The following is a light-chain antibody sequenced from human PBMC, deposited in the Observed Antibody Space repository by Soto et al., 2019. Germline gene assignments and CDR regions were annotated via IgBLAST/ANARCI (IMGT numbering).Light chain of an antibody. J-gene: IGKJ1*01. CDR2: GAS. CDR1: QSVSNN. Sequence: EIVMTQSPATLSVSPVERATLSCRASQSVSNNLAWYQKKPGQAPRLLIYGASTRATGIPDRFSGGGSGTEFTLTISSLQSEDFAVYYCQQYNNWWTFGQGTRVEIK. V-gene: IGKV3-15*01. CDR3: QQYNNWWT.